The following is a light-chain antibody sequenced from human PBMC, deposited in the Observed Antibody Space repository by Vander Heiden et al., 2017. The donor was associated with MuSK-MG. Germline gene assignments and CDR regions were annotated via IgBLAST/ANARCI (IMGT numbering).Light chain of an antibody. CDR1: TTDIGPFDY. CDR2: EVT. Sequence: QSALTQPPPASGSPAPSDTIPSPATTTDIGPFDYVSWYLHHPGRDPKPIIHEVTQRPSGVPARFSGSKSGTTASLTVSGLQGEDDAIYFCSALGGMKNYVIFGGGTKLTVL. CDR3: SALGGMKNYVI. V-gene: IGLV2-8*01. J-gene: IGLJ2*01.